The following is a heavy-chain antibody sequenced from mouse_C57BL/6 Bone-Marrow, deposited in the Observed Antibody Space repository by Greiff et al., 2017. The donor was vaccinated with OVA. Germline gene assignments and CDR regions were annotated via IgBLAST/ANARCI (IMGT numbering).Heavy chain of an antibody. CDR2: ISYDGSN. Sequence: EESGPGLVKPSQSLSLTCSVTGYSITSGYYWNWIRQFPGNKLEWMGYISYDGSNNYNPSLKNRISITRDTSKNQFFLKLNSVTTEDTATYYCARALPLGMDYWGRGTSVTVSS. J-gene: IGHJ4*01. CDR1: GYSITSGYY. V-gene: IGHV3-6*01. CDR3: ARALPLGMDY. D-gene: IGHD3-3*01.